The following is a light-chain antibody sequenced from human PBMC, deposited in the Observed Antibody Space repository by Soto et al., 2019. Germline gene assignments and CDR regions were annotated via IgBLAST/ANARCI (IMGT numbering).Light chain of an antibody. Sequence: DVQLTQSPSTLSASVGVSVTITCRASQNVTTSLAWYQHKPGKAPKLLMFDVSNLESGVPSRFSGSGSGTEFTLSISSLHSDDLATYYCQQYDYSRTFGQGTKVDIK. CDR1: QNVTTS. CDR2: DVS. J-gene: IGKJ1*01. V-gene: IGKV1-5*01. CDR3: QQYDYSRT.